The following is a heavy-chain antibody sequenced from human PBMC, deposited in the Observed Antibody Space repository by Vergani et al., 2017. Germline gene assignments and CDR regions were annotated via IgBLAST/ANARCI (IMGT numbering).Heavy chain of an antibody. CDR2: IDPSDSYT. CDR3: AGANRSECSGGSCYTSDY. V-gene: IGHV5-10-1*01. D-gene: IGHD2-15*01. J-gene: IGHJ4*02. Sequence: EVQLVQSGAEVKKPGESLRISCKGSGYSFTSYWISWVRQMPGKGLEWMGRIDPSDSYTNYSPSLQGHVTISADKSISTAYLKCSSLKASDTAMYYCAGANRSECSGGSCYTSDYWGQGTLVTVSS. CDR1: GYSFTSYW.